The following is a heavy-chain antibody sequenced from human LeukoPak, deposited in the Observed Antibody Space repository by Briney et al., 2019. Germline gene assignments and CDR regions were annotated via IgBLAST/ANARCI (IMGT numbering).Heavy chain of an antibody. CDR3: AKLRSGSFDI. CDR1: GFTFGDYA. Sequence: GGSLRLSCAASGFTFGDYAMHWVRQAPGKCLEWVSGISWNSGSIVYADSVKGRFTISRDNAKNSLYLQMNSLRAEDMALYYCAKLRSGSFDIWGQGTMVTVSS. J-gene: IGHJ3*02. CDR2: ISWNSGSI. V-gene: IGHV3-9*03.